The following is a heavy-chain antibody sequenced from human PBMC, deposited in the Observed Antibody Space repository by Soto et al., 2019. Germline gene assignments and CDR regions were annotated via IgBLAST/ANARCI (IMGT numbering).Heavy chain of an antibody. J-gene: IGHJ6*02. D-gene: IGHD6-13*01. CDR1: GGSFSGYY. Sequence: SETLSLTCAVYGGSFSGYYWSWIRQPPGKGLEWIGEINHSGSTNYNPSLKSRVTISVDTSKNQFSLKLSSVTAADTAVYYCARVSWYDYYSYYYGMDVWGQGTTVTVPS. CDR2: INHSGST. CDR3: ARVSWYDYYSYYYGMDV. V-gene: IGHV4-34*01.